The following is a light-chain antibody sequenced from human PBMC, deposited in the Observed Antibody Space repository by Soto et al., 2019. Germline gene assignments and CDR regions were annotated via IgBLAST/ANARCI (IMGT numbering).Light chain of an antibody. Sequence: EVVMTQSPATLSVSPGERVTLSCRASQSVSTKLAWYQQKPGQPPRLLIYGVSSRATGIPARFSGSGSQTDFTLTISSLQSEDFAVYYSQQYNNWPPEYTFGQGTKLEIK. CDR3: QQYNNWPPEYT. V-gene: IGKV3-15*01. J-gene: IGKJ2*01. CDR1: QSVSTK. CDR2: GVS.